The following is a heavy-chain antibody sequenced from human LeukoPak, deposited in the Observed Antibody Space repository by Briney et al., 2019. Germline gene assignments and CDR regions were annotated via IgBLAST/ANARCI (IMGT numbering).Heavy chain of an antibody. D-gene: IGHD3-22*01. V-gene: IGHV4-30-4*08. Sequence: SETLSLTCTVSGGSVSSGSYYWSWIRQPPGKGLEWIGYIYYSGSTYYNPSLKSRVTISVDTSKNQFSLKLSSVTAADTAVYYCAREVNYYDSSGYYNPVYYFDYWGQGTLVTVSS. CDR1: GGSVSSGSYY. J-gene: IGHJ4*02. CDR3: AREVNYYDSSGYYNPVYYFDY. CDR2: IYYSGST.